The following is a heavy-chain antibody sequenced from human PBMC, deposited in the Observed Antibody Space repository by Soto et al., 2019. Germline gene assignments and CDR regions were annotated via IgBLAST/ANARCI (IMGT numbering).Heavy chain of an antibody. D-gene: IGHD6-13*01. CDR2: IYYSGST. CDR1: GGSISSYY. J-gene: IGHJ4*02. Sequence: SETLSLTCTVSGGSISSYYWSWIRQPPGKGLEWIGYIYYSGSTNYNPSLKSRVTISVDTSKNQFSLKLSSVTAADTAVYYCARLGGRAAGPLYAFDYWGQGTLVTVSS. V-gene: IGHV4-59*01. CDR3: ARLGGRAAGPLYAFDY.